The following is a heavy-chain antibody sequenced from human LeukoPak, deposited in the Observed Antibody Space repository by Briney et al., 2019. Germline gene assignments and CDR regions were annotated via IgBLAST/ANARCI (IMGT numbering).Heavy chain of an antibody. CDR3: ARGYDILTGYYTPYWFDP. CDR2: ISGYNGDT. J-gene: IGHJ5*02. V-gene: IGHV1-18*01. D-gene: IGHD3-9*01. CDR1: GYTFSSYG. Sequence: GASVKVSCKTSGYTFSSYGISWVRQAPGQGLEWMGWISGYNGDTNYAQKLQGRVTMTTDTSTSTAYMELRSLRSDDTAVYYCARGYDILTGYYTPYWFDPWGQGTLVTVSS.